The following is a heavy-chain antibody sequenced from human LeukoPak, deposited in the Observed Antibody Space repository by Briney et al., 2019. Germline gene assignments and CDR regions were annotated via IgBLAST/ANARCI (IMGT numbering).Heavy chain of an antibody. V-gene: IGHV3-21*01. D-gene: IGHD5/OR15-5a*01. CDR2: ISTRSNYI. Sequence: PGGSLRLSCAASGFTFNDHAMNWVRQAPGKGLEWVASISTRSNYIYYADSVKGRFTVSRDNAKNSLYLQINSLRADDTAVYYCARLSVKEAFDVWGQGTKVIVAS. CDR3: ARLSVKEAFDV. CDR1: GFTFNDHA. J-gene: IGHJ3*01.